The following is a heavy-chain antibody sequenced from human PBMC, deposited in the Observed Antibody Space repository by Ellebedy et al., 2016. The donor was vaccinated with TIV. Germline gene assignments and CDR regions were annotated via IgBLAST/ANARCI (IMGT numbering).Heavy chain of an antibody. CDR2: INTSGGGT. D-gene: IGHD2-15*01. J-gene: IGHJ4*02. CDR3: ARDIKDCTGGNCYPDF. V-gene: IGHV1-46*01. Sequence: AASVKVSCKASGYTFTSYYMHWVRQAPGQGLEWMGLINTSGGGTTYAQKFQGRVTMTRDTSTSTVYMDLRSLRSEDTAVYYCARDIKDCTGGNCYPDFWGQGTLVTVSS. CDR1: GYTFTSYY.